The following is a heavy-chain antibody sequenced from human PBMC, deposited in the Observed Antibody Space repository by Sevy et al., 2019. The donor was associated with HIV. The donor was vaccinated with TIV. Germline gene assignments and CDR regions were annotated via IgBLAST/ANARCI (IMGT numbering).Heavy chain of an antibody. D-gene: IGHD3-22*01. V-gene: IGHV1-2*06. Sequence: ASVKVSCKASGYTFIDYYIHWVRQAPGQALEWMGRINPNSGATNYAQKFQDRDTMTRDTSISTSYMELRRLRSDDTAVYYCAREDYYDASGGWVNPWGQGTLVTVSS. J-gene: IGHJ5*02. CDR1: GYTFIDYY. CDR2: INPNSGAT. CDR3: AREDYYDASGGWVNP.